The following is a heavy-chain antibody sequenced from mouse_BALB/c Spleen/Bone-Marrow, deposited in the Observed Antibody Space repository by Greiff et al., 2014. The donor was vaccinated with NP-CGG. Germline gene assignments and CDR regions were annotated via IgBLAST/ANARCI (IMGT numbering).Heavy chain of an antibody. Sequence: QVQLKESGPGLVAPSQSLSITCTVSGFSLTGYGVCWVRQPPGKGLEWLGMIWGDGSTDYNSALKSRLSISKDNSKSQVFLKVNSLQTEDTARYYCARDSFLITRALDYWGQGTSVTVSS. CDR2: IWGDGST. CDR1: GFSLTGYG. V-gene: IGHV2-6-7*01. CDR3: ARDSFLITRALDY. J-gene: IGHJ4*01. D-gene: IGHD2-4*01.